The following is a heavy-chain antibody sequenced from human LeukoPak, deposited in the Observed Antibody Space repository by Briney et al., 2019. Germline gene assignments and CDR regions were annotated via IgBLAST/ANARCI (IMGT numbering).Heavy chain of an antibody. Sequence: SETLSLTCAVSGGSISSGGYSWSWIRQPPGKGLEWIGYIYHNGSTYYNPSLKSRVTISVDRSKNQFSLKLSSVTAADTAVYYCARDGWYYYDSSGYRDAWFDPWGQGTLVTVSS. CDR3: ARDGWYYYDSSGYRDAWFDP. D-gene: IGHD3-22*01. J-gene: IGHJ5*02. CDR2: IYHNGST. V-gene: IGHV4-30-2*01. CDR1: GGSISSGGYS.